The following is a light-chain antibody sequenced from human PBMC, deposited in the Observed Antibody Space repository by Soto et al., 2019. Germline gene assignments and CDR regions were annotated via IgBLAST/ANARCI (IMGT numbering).Light chain of an antibody. CDR1: QSISSW. V-gene: IGKV1-5*01. CDR2: DAS. CDR3: QQYNTYPYT. J-gene: IGKJ2*01. Sequence: DIQMTQSPSTLSASVGDRVTVTCRASQSISSWLAWYQQKPGKAPKLLIYDASNLEGGVPSRFSGSGSGTEFTLTISSLQPDDFATYYCQQYNTYPYTFGQGTKVDIK.